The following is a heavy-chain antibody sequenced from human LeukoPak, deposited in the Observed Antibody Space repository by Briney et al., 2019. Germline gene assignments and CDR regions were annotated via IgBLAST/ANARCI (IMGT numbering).Heavy chain of an antibody. J-gene: IGHJ5*02. CDR2: FYPTGT. Sequence: SETLSLTCTVSVVSITSGNYDWNWIRQPAGKGLEWIGHFYPTGTNYNPSLKSRVTISADTSKNQVSLQVTSVTAADTAGSYCASWWGARGNYNFSAWAQGALVTVSS. D-gene: IGHD3-3*01. CDR1: VVSITSGNYD. V-gene: IGHV4-61*09. CDR3: ASWWGARGNYNFSA.